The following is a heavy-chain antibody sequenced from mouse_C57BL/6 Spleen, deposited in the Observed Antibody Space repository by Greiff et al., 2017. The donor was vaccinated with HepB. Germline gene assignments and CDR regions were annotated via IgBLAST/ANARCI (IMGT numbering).Heavy chain of an antibody. CDR3: AREIYYYGSLHAMDY. D-gene: IGHD1-1*01. J-gene: IGHJ4*01. CDR2: IDPSDSYT. Sequence: QVQLQQPGAELVMPGASVKLSCKASGYTFTSYWMHWVKQRPGQGLEWIGEIDPSDSYTNYNQKFKGKSTLTVDKSSSTAYMQLSSLTSEDSAVYYCAREIYYYGSLHAMDYWGQGTSVTVSS. V-gene: IGHV1-69*01. CDR1: GYTFTSYW.